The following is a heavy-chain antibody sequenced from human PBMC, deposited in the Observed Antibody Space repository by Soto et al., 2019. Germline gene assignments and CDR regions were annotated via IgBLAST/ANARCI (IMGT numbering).Heavy chain of an antibody. J-gene: IGHJ4*02. CDR2: ISESGAIP. V-gene: IGHV3-23*01. Sequence: EVHLLESGGGLVQPGGSLRLSCVASGFTFSSYTMYWVRQVPGKGLEWVSEISESGAIPHYADSVKGRVTISRDDPKSPLYLQIHNLRCDDTAVYYCAKAQYTGRSKTLDYWGQGTLVTVST. D-gene: IGHD1-26*01. CDR3: AKAQYTGRSKTLDY. CDR1: GFTFSSYT.